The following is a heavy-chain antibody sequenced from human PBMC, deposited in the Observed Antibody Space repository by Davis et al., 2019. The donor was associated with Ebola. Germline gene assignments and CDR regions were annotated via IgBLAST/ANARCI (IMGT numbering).Heavy chain of an antibody. CDR3: ARLAVVTLYGMDV. J-gene: IGHJ6*02. CDR1: GGSISSYY. Sequence: SETLSLTCTVSGGSISSYYWSWIRQPPGKGLEWIGYIYYSGSTNYNPSLKSRVTISVDTSKNQFSLKLSSVTAADTAVYYCARLAVVTLYGMDVWGQGTTVTVSS. V-gene: IGHV4-59*08. D-gene: IGHD4-23*01. CDR2: IYYSGST.